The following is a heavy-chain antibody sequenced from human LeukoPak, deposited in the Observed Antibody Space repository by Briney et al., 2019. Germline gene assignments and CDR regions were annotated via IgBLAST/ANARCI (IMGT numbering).Heavy chain of an antibody. CDR2: ISYSGSA. CDR3: ARHKKSGVTTSYYFDY. Sequence: PSETLSLTCIVSGDSISSSSYYWVWIRQPPGKGLEWLGSISYSGSAYYNPSLKSRVTIAVDTSNNQFSLNLSSVTAADTAVYYCARHKKSGVTTSYYFDYWGQGTLVTVSS. D-gene: IGHD5-12*01. V-gene: IGHV4-39*01. J-gene: IGHJ4*02. CDR1: GDSISSSSYY.